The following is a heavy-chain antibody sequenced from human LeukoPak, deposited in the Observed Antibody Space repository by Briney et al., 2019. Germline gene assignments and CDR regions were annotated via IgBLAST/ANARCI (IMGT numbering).Heavy chain of an antibody. CDR2: IRYDGSNT. D-gene: IGHD6-13*01. V-gene: IGHV3-30*02. CDR1: GFTFNNYG. Sequence: GGSLRLSCAASGFTFNNYGMHWVRQAPGKGLEWVTFIRYDGSNTYYADSVKGRFTISRDNSRNTLYLQMDSLRAEDTAVYYCAKGSSTYSYSFDYWGQGTLVTVSS. CDR3: AKGSSTYSYSFDY. J-gene: IGHJ4*02.